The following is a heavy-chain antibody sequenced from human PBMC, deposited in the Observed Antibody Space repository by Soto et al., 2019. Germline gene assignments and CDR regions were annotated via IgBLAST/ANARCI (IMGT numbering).Heavy chain of an antibody. CDR3: ARDPYPLYFMTTVTTMNQFDY. J-gene: IGHJ4*02. CDR2: ISSSSSYI. D-gene: IGHD4-17*01. Sequence: GGSLRLSCAASGFTFSSYSMNWVRQAPGKGLEWGSSISSSSSYIYYADSVKGRFTISRDNAKNSLYLQMNSLRAEDTAVYYCARDPYPLYFMTTVTTMNQFDYWGQGTLVTVSS. CDR1: GFTFSSYS. V-gene: IGHV3-21*01.